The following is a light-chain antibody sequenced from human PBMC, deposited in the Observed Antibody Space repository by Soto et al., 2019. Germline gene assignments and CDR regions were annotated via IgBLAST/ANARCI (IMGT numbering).Light chain of an antibody. CDR3: QQYNNWPPWT. J-gene: IGKJ1*01. CDR2: AAS. CDR1: QSIGSN. V-gene: IGKV3-15*01. Sequence: EIEMTQSRANVSMSPRERPTLSCSASQSIGSNLAWYQQKPGQAPTLLIYAASIRATDFPARFSGSGSGTEFTLTISGLQSADFAVFFCQQYNNWPPWTFGHGTKVDIK.